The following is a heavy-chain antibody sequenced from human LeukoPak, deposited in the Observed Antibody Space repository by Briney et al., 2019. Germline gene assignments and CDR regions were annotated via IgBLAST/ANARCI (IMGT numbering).Heavy chain of an antibody. CDR1: GGSFSGYY. Sequence: SETLSLTCAVYGGSFSGYYWSWIRQPPGKGLEWIGEINHSGSTIYNPSLKSRVTISVDTSKNQFSLKLSSVTAADTAVYYCAREAYDFWSGYHDHDAFDIWGQGTMVTVSS. CDR2: INHSGST. D-gene: IGHD3-3*01. J-gene: IGHJ3*02. CDR3: AREAYDFWSGYHDHDAFDI. V-gene: IGHV4-34*01.